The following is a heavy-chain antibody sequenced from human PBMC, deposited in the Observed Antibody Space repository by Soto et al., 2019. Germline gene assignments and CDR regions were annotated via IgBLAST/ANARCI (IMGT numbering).Heavy chain of an antibody. D-gene: IGHD3-3*01. Sequence: SETLSLTCTVSGGSISSSSYYWGWIRQPPGKGLEWIGSIYYSGSTYYNPSLKSRVTISVDTSKNQFSLKLSSVTAADTAVYYCARRYYDFWSGSFGWFDPWGQGTLVT. J-gene: IGHJ5*02. CDR1: GGSISSSSYY. V-gene: IGHV4-39*01. CDR3: ARRYYDFWSGSFGWFDP. CDR2: IYYSGST.